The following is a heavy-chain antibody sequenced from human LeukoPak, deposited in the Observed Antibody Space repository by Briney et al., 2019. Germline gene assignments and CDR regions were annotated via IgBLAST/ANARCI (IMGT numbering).Heavy chain of an antibody. CDR1: GFTFSNYW. CDR2: INSDGSST. CDR3: AKGGATVIDY. D-gene: IGHD4-17*01. V-gene: IGHV3-74*01. Sequence: GGSLRLSCAASGFTFSNYWMHWVRQAPGKGLVWVSRINSDGSSTTSADSVKGRFTISRDNAKNTLYLQMSSLRAEDTAVYYSAKGGATVIDYWGQGTLVTVSS. J-gene: IGHJ4*02.